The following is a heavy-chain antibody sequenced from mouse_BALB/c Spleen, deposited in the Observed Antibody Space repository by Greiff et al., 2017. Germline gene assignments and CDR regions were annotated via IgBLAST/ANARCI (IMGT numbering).Heavy chain of an antibody. V-gene: IGHV5-6-5*01. D-gene: IGHD1-2*01. J-gene: IGHJ2*01. Sequence: EVNLVESGGGLVKPGGSLKLSCAASGFTFSSYAMSWVRQTPEKRLEWVASISSGGSTYYPDSVKGRFTISRDNARNILYLQMSSLRSEDTAMYYCARGGTTAYYFDYWGQGTTLTVSS. CDR1: GFTFSSYA. CDR2: ISSGGST. CDR3: ARGGTTAYYFDY.